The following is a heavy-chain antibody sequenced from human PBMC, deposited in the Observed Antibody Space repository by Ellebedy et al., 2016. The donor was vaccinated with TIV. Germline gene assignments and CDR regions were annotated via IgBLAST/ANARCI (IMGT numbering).Heavy chain of an antibody. CDR3: ARDNTVGGTNWFDP. D-gene: IGHD6-19*01. CDR2: ISGLNGKT. V-gene: IGHV1-18*01. J-gene: IGHJ5*02. Sequence: AASVKVSCKTSGYTFTSYGVSWVRQAPGQGLEWMGWISGLNGKTKHARTVQGRVTLTTDTAARTVYMELTRLRSDDTAVYYCARDNTVGGTNWFDPWGQGTLVIVSS. CDR1: GYTFTSYG.